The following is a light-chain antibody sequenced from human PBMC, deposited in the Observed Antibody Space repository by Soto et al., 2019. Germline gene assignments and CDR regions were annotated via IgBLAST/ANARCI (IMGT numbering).Light chain of an antibody. V-gene: IGKV3-11*01. Sequence: EVVVTQSPATLSVSPGERATLSCRASESVNTRLAWYQHKPGQAPRLLIYLTSNRAAGIPARFSGSGSETGLTLTISDVEPEDFAVYYCHQRQSWPRTFGQGTKVDIK. J-gene: IGKJ1*01. CDR1: ESVNTR. CDR3: HQRQSWPRT. CDR2: LTS.